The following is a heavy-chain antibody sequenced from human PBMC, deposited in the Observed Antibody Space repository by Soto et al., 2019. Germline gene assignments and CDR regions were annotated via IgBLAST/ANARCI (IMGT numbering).Heavy chain of an antibody. CDR2: IIPILGIA. CDR3: ARDPKVYGDYESDY. V-gene: IGHV1-69*08. Sequence: QVQLVQSGAEVKKPGSSVKVSCKASGGTFSSYTISWVRQAPGQGLEWMGRIIPILGIANYAQKFQGRVTITADKSTDTAYMELSSLRSEDTAVHYCARDPKVYGDYESDYWGQGTLVTVSS. CDR1: GGTFSSYT. D-gene: IGHD4-17*01. J-gene: IGHJ4*02.